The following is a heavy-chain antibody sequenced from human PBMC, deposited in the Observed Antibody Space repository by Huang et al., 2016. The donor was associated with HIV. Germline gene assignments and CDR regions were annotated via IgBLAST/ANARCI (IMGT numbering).Heavy chain of an antibody. Sequence: QVELVQSGAEVKRPGASVRVSCTAAGYIFTKYGINLVRQAPGQGLEWMGWISAYNGNTNYAEKFQGRVTLTRDTSATTAYMELRDVTSADTAVYYCARDHWYPLQNWFDLWGQGTLVTVSS. V-gene: IGHV1-18*01. CDR3: ARDHWYPLQNWFDL. CDR1: GYIFTKYG. CDR2: ISAYNGNT. D-gene: IGHD1-1*01. J-gene: IGHJ5*01.